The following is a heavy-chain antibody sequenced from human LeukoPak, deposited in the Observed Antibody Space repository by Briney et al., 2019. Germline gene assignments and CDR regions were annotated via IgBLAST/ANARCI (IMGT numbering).Heavy chain of an antibody. D-gene: IGHD3-22*01. CDR2: IYYSGST. CDR1: GGSISSGGYY. J-gene: IGHJ5*02. Sequence: PSQTLSLTCTVSGGSISSGGYYWSWIRQHPGKGLEWIGYIYYSGSTYYNPSLKSRVTISVDTSKNQFSLKLSSVTAADTAVYYCARSLAHYYDSSGYFDPWGQGTLVTVSS. CDR3: ARSLAHYYDSSGYFDP. V-gene: IGHV4-31*03.